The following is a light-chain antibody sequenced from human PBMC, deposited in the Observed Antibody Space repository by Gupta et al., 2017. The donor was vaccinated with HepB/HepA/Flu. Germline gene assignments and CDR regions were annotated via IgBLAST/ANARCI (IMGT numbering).Light chain of an antibody. CDR2: DAT. CDR1: QRISSS. CDR3: QQNYRTPKT. J-gene: IGKJ1*01. Sequence: DIQMTQSPSSLSASVGDRVTITCRASQRISSSLNWYQQRPGKAPKLLIYDATTWQSGVPSSFSGSGSGTDFSLSIGRLQPEDFVTYYCQQNYRTPKTFGQGTMVEVK. V-gene: IGKV1-39*01.